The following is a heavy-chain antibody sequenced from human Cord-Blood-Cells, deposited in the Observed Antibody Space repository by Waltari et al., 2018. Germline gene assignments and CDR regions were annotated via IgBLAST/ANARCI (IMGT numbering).Heavy chain of an antibody. D-gene: IGHD2-2*01. CDR2: INPNSGGT. J-gene: IGHJ1*01. V-gene: IGHV1-2*02. CDR3: ARVRRGYCSSTSCYEYFQH. Sequence: QVQLVQSGAEVKKPGASVKVSCKASGYTFTGYYMHWVRQAPGQGLEWMGWINPNSGGTNYAQKFQGRVTMTRDTSISTAYMELSRLRSDDTAVYYCARVRRGYCSSTSCYEYFQHWGQGTLVTVSS. CDR1: GYTFTGYY.